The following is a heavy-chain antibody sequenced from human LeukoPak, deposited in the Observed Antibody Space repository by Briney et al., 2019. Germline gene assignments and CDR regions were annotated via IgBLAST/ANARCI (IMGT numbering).Heavy chain of an antibody. CDR2: IYYSGST. CDR1: GGFISSGGYY. CDR3: ARHFDNGDYKKTFDI. Sequence: SETLSLTCTVSGGFISSGGYYWSWIRQHPGKGLEWIGYIYYSGSTYYNPSLMSRVTISVDTAKNQFSLKLSSVTAADTAVYYCARHFDNGDYKKTFDIWGQGTMVTVSS. J-gene: IGHJ3*02. D-gene: IGHD4-17*01. V-gene: IGHV4-31*03.